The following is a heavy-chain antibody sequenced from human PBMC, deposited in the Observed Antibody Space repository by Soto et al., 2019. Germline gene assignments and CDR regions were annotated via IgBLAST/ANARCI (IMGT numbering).Heavy chain of an antibody. CDR1: GGTFSSYT. CDR3: AARYCSSTSCHGVLYFDY. CDR2: IIPILGIA. J-gene: IGHJ4*02. V-gene: IGHV1-69*02. D-gene: IGHD2-2*01. Sequence: SVKVSCKASGGTFSSYTISWVRQAPGQGLEWMGRIIPILGIANYAQKFQGRVTITADKSTSTAYMELSSLRSEDTAVYYYAARYCSSTSCHGVLYFDYWGQGTLVTVSS.